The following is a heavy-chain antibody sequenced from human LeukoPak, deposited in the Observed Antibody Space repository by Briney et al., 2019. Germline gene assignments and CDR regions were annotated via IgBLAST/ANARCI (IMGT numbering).Heavy chain of an antibody. V-gene: IGHV1-2*06. CDR2: INPNNGGT. D-gene: IGHD1-26*01. J-gene: IGHJ4*02. CDR3: ACGAIKTSIVGATKY. CDR1: GYIFTGYY. Sequence: ASVRVSCKASGYIFTGYYMHWVRQAPGQGLEWMGRINPNNGGTNYAQKFQGRVTMTRDTSISTAYMELSSLRSEDTAVYYCACGAIKTSIVGATKYWGQGTLVTVSS.